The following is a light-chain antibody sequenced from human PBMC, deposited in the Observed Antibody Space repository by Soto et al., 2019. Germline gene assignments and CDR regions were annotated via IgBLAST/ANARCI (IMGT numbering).Light chain of an antibody. Sequence: IKMCQSPSTLYASLGDRVTVTCRASQSINTWLAWYQQKPGKAPKLLMYKASTLQSGVPSRFSGNGSGTEFTLTISSLQPDDLAIYYCQQYSSSLLTFGGGTKVAIK. CDR2: KAS. V-gene: IGKV1-5*03. CDR1: QSINTW. CDR3: QQYSSSLLT. J-gene: IGKJ4*01.